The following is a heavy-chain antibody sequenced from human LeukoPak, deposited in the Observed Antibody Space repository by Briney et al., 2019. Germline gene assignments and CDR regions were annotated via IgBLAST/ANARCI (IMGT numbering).Heavy chain of an antibody. V-gene: IGHV4-4*07. CDR2: IYTSGST. CDR1: GGSISSYY. Sequence: SETLSLTCTVSGGSISSYYWSWIRQPAGKGLEWIGRIYTSGSTNYNPSLKSRVTMSVDTSKNQFSLKLSSVTAADTAVYYCARLIWRSSSYWFDPWGQGTLVTVSS. J-gene: IGHJ5*02. CDR3: ARLIWRSSSYWFDP. D-gene: IGHD6-13*01.